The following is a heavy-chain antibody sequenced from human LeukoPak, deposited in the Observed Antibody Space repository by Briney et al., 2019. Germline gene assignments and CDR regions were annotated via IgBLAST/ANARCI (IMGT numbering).Heavy chain of an antibody. D-gene: IGHD6-19*01. CDR3: ARGRIAEAGKRGADGRYYFDY. J-gene: IGHJ4*02. CDR1: GYTFTGYY. CDR2: INPSGGST. Sequence: ASVKVSCKASGYTFTGYYMHWVRQAPGQGLEWMGIINPSGGSTSYAQKFQGRVTMTRDMSTSTVYMELSSLRSEDTAVYYCARGRIAEAGKRGADGRYYFDYWGQGTLVTVSS. V-gene: IGHV1-46*01.